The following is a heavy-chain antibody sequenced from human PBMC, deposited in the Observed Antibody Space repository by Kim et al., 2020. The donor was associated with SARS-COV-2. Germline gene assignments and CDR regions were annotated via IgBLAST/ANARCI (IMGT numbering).Heavy chain of an antibody. CDR2: INHSGST. D-gene: IGHD3-9*01. V-gene: IGHV4-34*01. CDR1: GGSFSGYY. CDR3: AREGYDILTGYYYYFDY. Sequence: SETLSLTCAVYGGSFSGYYWSWIRQPPGKGLEWIGEINHSGSTNYNPSLKSRVTISVDTSKNQFSLKLSSVTAADTAVYYCAREGYDILTGYYYYFDYWGQGTLVTVSS. J-gene: IGHJ4*02.